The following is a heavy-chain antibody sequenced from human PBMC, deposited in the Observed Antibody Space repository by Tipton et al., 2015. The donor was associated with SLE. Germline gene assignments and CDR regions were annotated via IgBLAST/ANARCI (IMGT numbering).Heavy chain of an antibody. V-gene: IGHV4-34*01. D-gene: IGHD4-11*01. J-gene: IGHJ4*02. CDR2: INHSGST. CDR3: ARDSTTVTNFDY. Sequence: LRLSCAVYGGSFSGYYWSWIRQPPGKGLEWIGEINHSGSTNYNPSLKSRVTISVDTSKNQFSLKLSSVTAADTAVYYCARDSTTVTNFDYWGQGTLVTVSS. CDR1: GGSFSGYY.